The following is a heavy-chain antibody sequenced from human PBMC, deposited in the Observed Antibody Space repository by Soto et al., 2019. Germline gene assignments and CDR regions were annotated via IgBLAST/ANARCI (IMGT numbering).Heavy chain of an antibody. V-gene: IGHV5-51*01. Sequence: GESLKISCKGSGYSFTSYWIGWVRQMPGKGLEWMGIIYPGDSDTRYSPSFQGQVTISADKSISTAYLQWSSLKASDTAMYYWARDVVVPAAGDRGGYYYYGMDVWGQGTTVTVSS. D-gene: IGHD2-2*01. J-gene: IGHJ6*02. CDR3: ARDVVVPAAGDRGGYYYYGMDV. CDR1: GYSFTSYW. CDR2: IYPGDSDT.